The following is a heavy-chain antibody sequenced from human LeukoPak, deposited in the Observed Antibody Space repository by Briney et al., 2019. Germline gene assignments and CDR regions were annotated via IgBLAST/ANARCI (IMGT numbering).Heavy chain of an antibody. CDR3: ARLDYGGNSVLDY. J-gene: IGHJ4*02. Sequence: AGGSLRLSCTASGFAFDEHGMSWVRQVPGKGLEWVSGINWSGGSTGYADPLRGRFTISRHNAKNSLYLQMDSLRAEDTAVYYCARLDYGGNSVLDYWGQGTLVTVSS. V-gene: IGHV3-20*04. D-gene: IGHD4-23*01. CDR1: GFAFDEHG. CDR2: INWSGGST.